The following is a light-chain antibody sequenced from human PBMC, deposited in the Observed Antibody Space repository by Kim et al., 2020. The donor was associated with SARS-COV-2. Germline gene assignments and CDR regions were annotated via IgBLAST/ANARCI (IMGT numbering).Light chain of an antibody. Sequence: DIQMTQSPSSLSVSVGDRVTITCRASQGITNSLAWYQHKPGKAPQLLIYAASALQSGVPSRFSGSGSGTDFTFTISSLQPEDVATYYCQKNISAPWTFGQRT. CDR1: QGITNS. V-gene: IGKV1-27*01. CDR2: AAS. J-gene: IGKJ1*01. CDR3: QKNISAPWT.